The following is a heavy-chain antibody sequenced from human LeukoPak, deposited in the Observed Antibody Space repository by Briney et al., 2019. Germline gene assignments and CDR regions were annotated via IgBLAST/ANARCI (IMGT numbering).Heavy chain of an antibody. CDR1: GFTFSGYS. V-gene: IGHV3-21*01. CDR3: ARCGGGNPRWFGP. J-gene: IGHJ5*02. Sequence: GGSLRLSCAASGFTFSGYSMNWVRQAPGKGLEWVSSITSSSSYIYHSDSVKGRITISRDNAKNSMYLQMNSLRAEDTAVYYCARCGGGNPRWFGPWGQGTLVTVSS. CDR2: ITSSSSYI. D-gene: IGHD4-23*01.